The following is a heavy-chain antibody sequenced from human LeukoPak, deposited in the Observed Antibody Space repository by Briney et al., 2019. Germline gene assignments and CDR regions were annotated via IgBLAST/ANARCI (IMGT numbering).Heavy chain of an antibody. CDR3: AREGDDSSGRIDY. CDR1: GGSFSGYY. V-gene: IGHV4-34*01. J-gene: IGHJ4*02. CDR2: INHSGST. D-gene: IGHD3-22*01. Sequence: SETLSLTCAVYGGSFSGYYWSWIRQPPGKGLEWIGEINHSGSTNYNPPLKSRVTISVDTSKNQFSLKLSSVTAADTAVYYCAREGDDSSGRIDYWGQGTLVTVSS.